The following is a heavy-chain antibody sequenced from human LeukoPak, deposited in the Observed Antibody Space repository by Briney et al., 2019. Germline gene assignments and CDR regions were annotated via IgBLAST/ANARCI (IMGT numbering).Heavy chain of an antibody. CDR2: IKEDGSEK. J-gene: IGHJ4*02. D-gene: IGHD6-13*01. CDR1: GFTFSTYW. Sequence: AGGSLRLSCAASGFTFSTYWMSWVPQAPGKGLEWVANIKEDGSEKYYVDSVKGRFTISRDNAKNSLYLQMNSLRADDTAVYYCAIHPIKQQLVLVDYWGQGTLVTVSS. V-gene: IGHV3-7*02. CDR3: AIHPIKQQLVLVDY.